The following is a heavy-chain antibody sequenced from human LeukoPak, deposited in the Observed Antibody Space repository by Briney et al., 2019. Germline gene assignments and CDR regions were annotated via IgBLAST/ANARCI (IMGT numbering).Heavy chain of an antibody. Sequence: GESLKISCKGSGYSFTSYWIGWVRQAPGQGLEWMGWINPNSGGTNYAQKFQGRVTMTRDTSISTAYMELSRLRSDDTAVYYCARAVGGMWFGEFDYWGQGTLVTVSS. J-gene: IGHJ4*02. CDR3: ARAVGGMWFGEFDY. CDR2: INPNSGGT. CDR1: GYSFTSYW. D-gene: IGHD3-10*01. V-gene: IGHV1-2*02.